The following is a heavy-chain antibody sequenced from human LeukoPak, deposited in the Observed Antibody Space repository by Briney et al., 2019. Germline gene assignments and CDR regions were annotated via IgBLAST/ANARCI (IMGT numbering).Heavy chain of an antibody. CDR1: GLIFSIYS. V-gene: IGHV3-21*01. D-gene: IGHD6-19*01. J-gene: IGHJ4*02. Sequence: GGSLRLSCAASGLIFSIYSMNWAREAPGKGVEWVSSISSGSGSYIYYTDSVKGRFTISRDNAQNSLYLQMNTLGAEDTAVYYCARKGSGWQFDYWGQGSLVTVSS. CDR2: ISSGSGSYI. CDR3: ARKGSGWQFDY.